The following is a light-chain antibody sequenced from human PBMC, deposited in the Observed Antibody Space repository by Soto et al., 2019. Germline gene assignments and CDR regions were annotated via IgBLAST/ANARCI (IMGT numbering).Light chain of an antibody. J-gene: IGKJ1*01. CDR3: QQYNSYSRT. V-gene: IGKV1-5*03. CDR2: KAS. Sequence: DIQMTQSPSTLSASVGDRVTITCRASQRISSWLAWYQQKPGKDPKLLIYKASSLESGVPSRFSGSGSGTEFTLTISSLQPDDFATYYCQQYNSYSRTFGQGTKVDIK. CDR1: QRISSW.